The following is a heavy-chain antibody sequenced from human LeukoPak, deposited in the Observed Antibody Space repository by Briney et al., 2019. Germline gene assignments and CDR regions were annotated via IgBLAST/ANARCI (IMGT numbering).Heavy chain of an antibody. V-gene: IGHV1-69*05. CDR3: ARDQGRGVVVPAAQGTHYYYMDV. J-gene: IGHJ6*03. CDR1: GGTFSSYA. CDR2: IIPIFGTA. Sequence: SVKVSCKASGGTFSSYAISWVRQAPGQGLEWMGGIIPIFGTANYAQKFQGRVTITTDESTSTAYMELSSLRSEDTAVYYCARDQGRGVVVPAAQGTHYYYMDVWGKGTTVTVSS. D-gene: IGHD2-2*01.